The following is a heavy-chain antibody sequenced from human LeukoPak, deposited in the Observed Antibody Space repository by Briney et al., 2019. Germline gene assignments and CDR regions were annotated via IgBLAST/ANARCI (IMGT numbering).Heavy chain of an antibody. Sequence: SETLSLTCAVSGGSISSSNWWSWVRQPPGKGLEWIGEIYHSGSTNYNPSLKSRVTISVDKSKNQFSLKLSSVTAADTAVYYCARHDAYYYDSSGYFSYWGQGTLVTVSS. CDR3: ARHDAYYYDSSGYFSY. D-gene: IGHD3-22*01. V-gene: IGHV4-4*02. J-gene: IGHJ4*02. CDR2: IYHSGST. CDR1: GGSISSSNW.